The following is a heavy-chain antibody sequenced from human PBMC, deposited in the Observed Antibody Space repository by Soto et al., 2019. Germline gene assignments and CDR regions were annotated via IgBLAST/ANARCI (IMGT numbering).Heavy chain of an antibody. V-gene: IGHV3-23*01. D-gene: IGHD4-17*01. CDR1: GFRFSSYA. CDR2: ISGPGSTT. CDR3: AKGFYAGKSNWFES. J-gene: IGHJ5*01. Sequence: ESGGGLVQPGGSLRLSCAASGFRFSSYAMSWVRQAPGKGLEWVSLISGPGSTTYYADSVKGRFTISRDNSKNTLNLQMNSLRAEDTAIYYCAKGFYAGKSNWFESWGQGTLVTVSS.